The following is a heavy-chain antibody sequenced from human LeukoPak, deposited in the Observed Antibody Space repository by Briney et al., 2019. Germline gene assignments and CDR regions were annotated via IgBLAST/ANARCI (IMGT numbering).Heavy chain of an antibody. CDR2: IHYSGST. V-gene: IGHV4-38-2*02. CDR1: GYSISSGYY. Sequence: SETLSLTCTVSGYSISSGYYWDWIRQPPGKGLEWIGSIHYSGSTYYNPSLKSRVTISEDTSKNQFSLKLSSVTAADTAVYYCAREVRSAWASFDPWGQGTLVTVSS. D-gene: IGHD1-26*01. CDR3: AREVRSAWASFDP. J-gene: IGHJ5*02.